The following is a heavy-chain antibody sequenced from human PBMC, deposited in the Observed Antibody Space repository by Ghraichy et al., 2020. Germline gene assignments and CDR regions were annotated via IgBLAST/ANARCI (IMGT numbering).Heavy chain of an antibody. CDR2: IYPGDSDT. J-gene: IGHJ4*02. CDR1: GYSFTSYW. D-gene: IGHD6-19*01. Sequence: GESLNISCKGSGYSFTSYWIGWVRQMPGKGLEWMGIIYPGDSDTRYSPSFQGQVTISADKSISTAYLQWSSLKASDTAMYYCARHDTESIVAGTWGYWGQGTLVTVSS. V-gene: IGHV5-51*01. CDR3: ARHDTESIVAGTWGY.